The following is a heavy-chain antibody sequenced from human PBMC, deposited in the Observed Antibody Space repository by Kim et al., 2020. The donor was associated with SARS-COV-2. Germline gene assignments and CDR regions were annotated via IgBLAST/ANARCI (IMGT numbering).Heavy chain of an antibody. J-gene: IGHJ3*02. D-gene: IGHD3-22*01. CDR3: ASQLRITMIVVVHYAFDI. CDR2: INPNSGGT. CDR1: GYTFTGYY. V-gene: IGHV1-2*02. Sequence: ASVKVSCKASGYTFTGYYMHWVRQAPGQGLEWMGWINPNSGGTNYAQKFQGRVTMTRDTSISTAYMELSRLRSDDTAVYYCASQLRITMIVVVHYAFDIWGQGTVVTVS.